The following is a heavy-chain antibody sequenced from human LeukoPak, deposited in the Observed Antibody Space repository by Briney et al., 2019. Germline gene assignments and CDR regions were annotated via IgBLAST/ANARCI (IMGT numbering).Heavy chain of an antibody. J-gene: IGHJ2*01. V-gene: IGHV4-59*01. D-gene: IGHD3-9*01. CDR1: XGSISSYY. CDR3: AGTPLRYFDWLSSRGGRPRSYWYFDL. CDR2: IYSRGST. Sequence: PSETLSXTCXVSXGSISSYYWSWIRQPPGKGQEWIGYIYSRGSTNYNPSLKSRVTISVDTSKNQFSLKLSSVTAADTAVYYCAGTPLRYFDWLSSRGGRPRSYWYFDLWGRGTLVTVSS.